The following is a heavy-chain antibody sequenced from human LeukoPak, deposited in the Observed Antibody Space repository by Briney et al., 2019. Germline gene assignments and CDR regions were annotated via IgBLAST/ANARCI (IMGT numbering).Heavy chain of an antibody. D-gene: IGHD2-21*02. CDR1: GSRFTNYW. V-gene: IGHV5-51*01. CDR2: ISPGDSDT. J-gene: IGHJ4*02. Sequence: GSSLKFPSKGPGSRFTNYWIGWVRRTPGKGLEWMGIISPGDSDTRYSPSFQGQVTISADKFISTAYLQWSSLKASDTAMYYCARLRGGVVVTAISYWGQGTLVTVSS. CDR3: ARLRGGVVVTAISY.